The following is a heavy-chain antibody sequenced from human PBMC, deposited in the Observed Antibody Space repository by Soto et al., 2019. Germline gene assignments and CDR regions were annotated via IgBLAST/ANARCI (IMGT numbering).Heavy chain of an antibody. J-gene: IGHJ4*02. CDR2: ISGSGGST. D-gene: IGHD3-3*01. CDR3: AKTVYYNFWSGPSRFDY. Sequence: EVQLLESGGGLVQPGGSLRLSCAASGFTFSSYAMSWVRQAPGKGLEWVSAISGSGGSTYYADSVKGRFTISRDNSKNTLYLQMNSLRAEDTAVYYCAKTVYYNFWSGPSRFDYWGQGNVVTVSS. CDR1: GFTFSSYA. V-gene: IGHV3-23*01.